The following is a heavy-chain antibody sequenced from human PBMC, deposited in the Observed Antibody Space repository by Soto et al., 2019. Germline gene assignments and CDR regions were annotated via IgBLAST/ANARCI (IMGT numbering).Heavy chain of an antibody. CDR3: ARDYGGYSFCFDY. CDR1: GGSITTYQ. D-gene: IGHD5-12*01. J-gene: IGHJ4*02. CDR2: YSGFT. V-gene: IGHV4-59*01. Sequence: SETLSLTCTVSGGSITTYQWSWIRQPPGKGLEWIGGYSGFTDYNPSLESRATISVDHSKNQFSLTLRSVTAADTAVYYCARDYGGYSFCFDYWGQGALVTVSS.